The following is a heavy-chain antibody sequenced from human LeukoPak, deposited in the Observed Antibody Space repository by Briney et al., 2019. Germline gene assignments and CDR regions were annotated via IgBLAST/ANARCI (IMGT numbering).Heavy chain of an antibody. D-gene: IGHD5-18*01. CDR2: ISSSGSTI. Sequence: GGSLRLSCAASGFTFSSYEMNWVRQAPGKGLEWVSYISSSGSTIYYADSVKGRFTISRDNAKNSLYLQMNSLRAEDTAVYYCARDLSGVAGYTYGRGIDYWGQGTLVTVSS. CDR1: GFTFSSYE. J-gene: IGHJ4*02. V-gene: IGHV3-48*03. CDR3: ARDLSGVAGYTYGRGIDY.